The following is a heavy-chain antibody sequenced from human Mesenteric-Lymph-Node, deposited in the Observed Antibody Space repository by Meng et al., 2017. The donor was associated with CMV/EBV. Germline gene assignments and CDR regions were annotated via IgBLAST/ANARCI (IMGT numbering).Heavy chain of an antibody. J-gene: IGHJ6*02. Sequence: GESLKISCAASGFTFSSYWMNWVRLAPGKGLEWVANIKQDGSERYYVDSVKGRFTVSRDDAKNSLYLQMNSLRAEDTAVYYCARDKGYYGMDVWGQGTTVTVSS. CDR2: IKQDGSER. CDR1: GFTFSSYW. V-gene: IGHV3-7*01. CDR3: ARDKGYYGMDV.